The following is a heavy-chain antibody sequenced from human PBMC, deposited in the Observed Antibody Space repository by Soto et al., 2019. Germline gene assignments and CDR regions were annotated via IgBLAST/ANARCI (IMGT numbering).Heavy chain of an antibody. CDR2: LKSKADGGTT. CDR1: GFTVSNDW. V-gene: IGHV3-15*01. Sequence: EVQLVESGGGLVEPGGSLRLSCAVSGFTVSNDWMSWVRQAPGKGLEWVARLKSKADGGTTDYTAPVKGRFTISRDDSKNTLFLQMNSLRIEDTAVYYCTTDRFSWGQGILDTVSS. CDR3: TTDRFS. J-gene: IGHJ5*02.